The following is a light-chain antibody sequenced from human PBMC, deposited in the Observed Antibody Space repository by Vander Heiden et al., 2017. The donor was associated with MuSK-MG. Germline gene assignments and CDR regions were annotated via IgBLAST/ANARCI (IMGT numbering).Light chain of an antibody. CDR3: QHRSNWT. CDR2: DAS. CDR1: QSVSSY. Sequence: EIVLTQSPATLSLSPGERATLSCRASQSVSSYLAWYQQKPGQAPRLLIYDASNRDTGIQDRFSGSGSGTDFTLTSSSRETEHFAVYDGQHRSNWTFGQGTKVEIK. V-gene: IGKV3-11*01. J-gene: IGKJ1*01.